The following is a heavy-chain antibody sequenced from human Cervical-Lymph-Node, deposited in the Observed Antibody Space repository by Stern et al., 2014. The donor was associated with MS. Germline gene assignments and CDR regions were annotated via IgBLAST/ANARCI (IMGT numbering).Heavy chain of an antibody. CDR1: GFTFSSFG. CDR2: IWYDGSKK. Sequence: DQLVESGGGAVQPGRSLRLSCVASGFTFSSFGMHWVRQAPGKGLEWVAVIWYDGSKKYYADSVKGRFTISRDNSKNTLYLQMSSLRAEDTAVYYCARGSVDSWGDYWGQGTLVTVSS. CDR3: ARGSVDSWGDY. V-gene: IGHV3-33*01. D-gene: IGHD3-16*01. J-gene: IGHJ4*02.